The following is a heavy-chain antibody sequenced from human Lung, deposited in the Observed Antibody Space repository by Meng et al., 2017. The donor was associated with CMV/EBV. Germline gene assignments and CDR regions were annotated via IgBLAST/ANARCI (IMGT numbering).Heavy chain of an antibody. J-gene: IGHJ4*02. Sequence: SVFAFSSNTMHWVRQGPGKGLGWVAVMSYDRNDRYDADSVKGRFTISRNNSKNTLYLQMNSLRAENAAIYYCANDLATGFGELLGYWGQGTLVTVSS. CDR3: ANDLATGFGELLGY. CDR1: VFAFSSNT. CDR2: MSYDRNDR. D-gene: IGHD3-10*01. V-gene: IGHV3-30*04.